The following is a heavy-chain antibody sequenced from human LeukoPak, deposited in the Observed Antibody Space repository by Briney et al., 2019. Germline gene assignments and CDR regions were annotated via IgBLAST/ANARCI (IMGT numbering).Heavy chain of an antibody. CDR2: ISTSSCFL. CDR1: VFTFSICR. Sequence: GGSQRLSCAASVFTFSICRMHWPRHSPGKGLECVSSISTSSCFLFYADSEEGRFTISRDNAKNSLYLKMNSLRAEDTAVYYCARDSVYGSGSNYYYYYMDVWGKGTTVTVSS. J-gene: IGHJ6*03. D-gene: IGHD3-10*01. CDR3: ARDSVYGSGSNYYYYYMDV. V-gene: IGHV3-21*01.